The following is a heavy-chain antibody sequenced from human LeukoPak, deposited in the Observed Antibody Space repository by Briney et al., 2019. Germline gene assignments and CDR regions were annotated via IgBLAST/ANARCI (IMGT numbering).Heavy chain of an antibody. D-gene: IGHD1-26*01. J-gene: IGHJ4*02. Sequence: GGSLRLSCAASGFTFSSYAMSWVRQATGKGLEWVSAISGSGGSTYYADSVKGRFTISRDSSRNTLFLHMNTLRAEDTAIYYCARELSGEPAYFDYWGQGTLVTVSS. CDR3: ARELSGEPAYFDY. CDR2: ISGSGGST. CDR1: GFTFSSYA. V-gene: IGHV3-23*01.